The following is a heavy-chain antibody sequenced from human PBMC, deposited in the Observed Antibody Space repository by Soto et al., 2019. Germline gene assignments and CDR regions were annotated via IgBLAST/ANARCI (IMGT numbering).Heavy chain of an antibody. CDR3: ARGFFSAIKHCGGDCLPYAFDI. Sequence: SETLSLTCAVYGGSFSGYYWSWIRQPPGKGLEWIGEINHSGSTNYNPSLKSRVTISVDTSKNQFSLKLSSVTAADTAVYYCARGFFSAIKHCGGDCLPYAFDIWGQGTMVTVSS. D-gene: IGHD2-21*01. V-gene: IGHV4-34*01. J-gene: IGHJ3*02. CDR2: INHSGST. CDR1: GGSFSGYY.